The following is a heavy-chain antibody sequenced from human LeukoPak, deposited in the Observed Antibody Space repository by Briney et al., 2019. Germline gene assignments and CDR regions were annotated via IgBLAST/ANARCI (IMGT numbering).Heavy chain of an antibody. CDR2: ISSSSSYI. V-gene: IGHV3-21*01. J-gene: IGHJ4*02. CDR3: ARETKSPWTGATGY. Sequence: GGSLRLSCAASGFTFSSYSINWVRQAPGKGLEWVSSISSSSSYIYYADSVKGRFTISRDNAKNSLYLQMNSLRAEDTAVYYCARETKSPWTGATGYWGQGTLVTVSS. CDR1: GFTFSSYS. D-gene: IGHD1-26*01.